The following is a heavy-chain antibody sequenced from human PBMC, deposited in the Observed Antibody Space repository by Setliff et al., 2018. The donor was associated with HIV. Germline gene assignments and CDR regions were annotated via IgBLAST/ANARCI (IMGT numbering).Heavy chain of an antibody. J-gene: IGHJ6*03. CDR2: ISASSVNT. CDR3: ARVPISNYYYYMDV. Sequence: ASVKVSCKASGYTFINYHITWVRQAPGQGLEWVGSISASSVNTNYTQGRVTMTTDISTSTAYMELRSLRSADSAVYYCARVPISNYYYYMDVWGKGTTVTVSS. CDR1: GYTFINYH. V-gene: IGHV1-18*01.